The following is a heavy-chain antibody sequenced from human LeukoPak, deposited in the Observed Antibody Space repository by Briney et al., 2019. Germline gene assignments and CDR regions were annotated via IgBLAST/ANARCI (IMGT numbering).Heavy chain of an antibody. CDR2: INPNSGGT. CDR3: ARSTAVADNADY. CDR1: GYTFTSYY. J-gene: IGHJ4*02. V-gene: IGHV1-2*02. Sequence: ASVKVSFKASGYTFTSYYIHWVRQAPGQGLEWMGWINPNSGGTNYAQKFQGRVTMTRDTSISTAYMELSRLRSDDTAVYYCARSTAVADNADYWGQGTLVTVSS. D-gene: IGHD6-19*01.